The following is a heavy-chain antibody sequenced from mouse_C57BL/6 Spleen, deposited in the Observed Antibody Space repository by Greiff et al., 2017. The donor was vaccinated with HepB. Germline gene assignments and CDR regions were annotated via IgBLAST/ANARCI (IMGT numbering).Heavy chain of an antibody. CDR2: ISSGSSTI. CDR1: GFTFSDYG. J-gene: IGHJ2*01. Sequence: DVKLVESGGGLVKPGGSLKLSCAASGFTFSDYGMHWVRQAPEKGLEWVAYISSGSSTIYYADTVKGRFTISRDNAKNTLFLQMTSLRSEDTAMYYCARGGPIYYYGSSLFDYWGQGTTLTVSS. CDR3: ARGGPIYYYGSSLFDY. V-gene: IGHV5-17*01. D-gene: IGHD1-1*01.